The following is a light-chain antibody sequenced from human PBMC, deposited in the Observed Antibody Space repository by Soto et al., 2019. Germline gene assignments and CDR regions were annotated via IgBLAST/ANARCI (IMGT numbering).Light chain of an antibody. V-gene: IGKV1-5*01. CDR2: DAS. CDR1: QSISSW. J-gene: IGKJ1*01. Sequence: DIQMTQSPSTLSASVGDRVTITCRASQSISSWLAWYQQKPGKAPKLLIYDASSLESGVPSRFSGSGSGTEFTLTITSLQPDDFATYYCQQYNSYPWTFGQWDQGGNQT. CDR3: QQYNSYPWT.